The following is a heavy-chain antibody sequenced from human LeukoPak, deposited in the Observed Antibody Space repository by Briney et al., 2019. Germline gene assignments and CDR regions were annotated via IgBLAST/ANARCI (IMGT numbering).Heavy chain of an antibody. CDR1: GFTFSSYS. Sequence: GGSLRLSCAASGFTFSSYSMNWVRQAPGKGLEWVSYISSSSSTIYYADSVKGRFTISRDNAKNSLYLQMNSLRAEDTAVYYCARHGGDASGSSKFDYWGQGTPLIVSS. D-gene: IGHD3-10*01. CDR2: ISSSSSTI. J-gene: IGHJ4*02. CDR3: ARHGGDASGSSKFDY. V-gene: IGHV3-48*01.